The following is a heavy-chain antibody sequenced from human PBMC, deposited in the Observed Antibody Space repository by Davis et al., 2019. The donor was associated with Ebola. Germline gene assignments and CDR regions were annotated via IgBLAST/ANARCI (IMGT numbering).Heavy chain of an antibody. CDR2: VYHSGST. Sequence: MPSETLSLTCSVSGGSITASTYFWSWIRQPPGRRLEWIGNVYHSGSTGYNSSLKSRVTMSVDTSKNQFSLQLTSMSATDTALYYCARLVGDGYDRFDFWGQGTLVTVSS. CDR1: GGSITASTYF. V-gene: IGHV4-39*01. CDR3: ARLVGDGYDRFDF. D-gene: IGHD5-24*01. J-gene: IGHJ4*02.